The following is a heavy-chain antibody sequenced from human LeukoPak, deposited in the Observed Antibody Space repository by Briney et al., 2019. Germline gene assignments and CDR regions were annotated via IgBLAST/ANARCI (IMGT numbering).Heavy chain of an antibody. Sequence: PGGSLRLSCAASGFAFSSYGMHWVRQAPGKGLEWVAFIPYDGSNKYYADSVKGRFTISRDNSKNTLNLQMNSLRAEDTAVCYCAKGVGGSANYYYMDVWGKGTTVTVSS. D-gene: IGHD3-10*01. CDR2: IPYDGSNK. CDR3: AKGVGGSANYYYMDV. CDR1: GFAFSSYG. J-gene: IGHJ6*03. V-gene: IGHV3-30*02.